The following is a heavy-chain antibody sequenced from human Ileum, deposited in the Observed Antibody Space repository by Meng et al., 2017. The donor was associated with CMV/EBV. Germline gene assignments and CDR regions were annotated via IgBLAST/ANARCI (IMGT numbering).Heavy chain of an antibody. J-gene: IGHJ6*02. Sequence: GESLKISCAVSEFTFSSFWIHWVRQAPGKGLVWVSRINSDASRTNYADSVKGRFTISRDNAKNSLYLQMNSLRAEDTAVYYCAREPHSGYALPYYYYYGMDVWGQGTTVTVSS. D-gene: IGHD5-12*01. CDR2: INSDASRT. V-gene: IGHV3-74*01. CDR1: EFTFSSFW. CDR3: AREPHSGYALPYYYYYGMDV.